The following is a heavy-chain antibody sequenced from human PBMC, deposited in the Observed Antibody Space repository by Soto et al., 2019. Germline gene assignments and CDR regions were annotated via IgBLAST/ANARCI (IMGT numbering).Heavy chain of an antibody. J-gene: IGHJ4*02. CDR3: ARDGSGEDSSGYYYGPPFDY. V-gene: IGHV3-33*01. CDR1: GFTFSSYG. Sequence: PGVSLRLSWAASGFTFSSYGMHWVRQAPGKGLEWVAVIWYDGSNKYYADSVKGRFTISRDNSKNTLYLQMNSLRAEDTAVYYCARDGSGEDSSGYYYGPPFDYWGQGT. CDR2: IWYDGSNK. D-gene: IGHD3-22*01.